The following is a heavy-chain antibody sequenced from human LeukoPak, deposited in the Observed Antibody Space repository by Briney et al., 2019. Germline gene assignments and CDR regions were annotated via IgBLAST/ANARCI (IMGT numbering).Heavy chain of an antibody. CDR2: INSDGSST. CDR3: AKELSGMVTFDY. J-gene: IGHJ4*02. V-gene: IGHV3-74*01. D-gene: IGHD5-18*01. Sequence: GGSLRLSCAASGFTFSSYWMHWVRQAPGKGLVWVSRINSDGSSTSYADSVKGRFTISRDNSKNTLYLQMNSLRAEDTAVYYCAKELSGMVTFDYWSQGTLVTVSS. CDR1: GFTFSSYW.